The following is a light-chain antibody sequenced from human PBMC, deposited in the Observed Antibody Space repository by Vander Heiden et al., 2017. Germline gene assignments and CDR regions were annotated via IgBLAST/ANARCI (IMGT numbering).Light chain of an antibody. Sequence: QSVLTQPPSASGPPGQRVTLSCSCSSSNIGSNTVNWYQQLPGTAPKLLIYSNNQRPAGVPERFSGSKSGTSASVAISGLQAEEEADYYCAAGDDSRNGWVFGGGTKLTVL. V-gene: IGLV1-44*01. CDR2: SNN. J-gene: IGLJ3*02. CDR1: SSNIGSNT. CDR3: AAGDDSRNGWV.